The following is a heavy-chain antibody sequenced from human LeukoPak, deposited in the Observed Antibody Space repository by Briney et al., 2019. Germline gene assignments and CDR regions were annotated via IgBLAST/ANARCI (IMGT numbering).Heavy chain of an antibody. CDR2: INHSGST. Sequence: SETLSLTCAVYGGSFSGYYWSWIRQPPGKGLEWIGEINHSGSTNYNPSLKSRVTISVDTSKNQFSLKLSSVTAADTAVYYCARQRGDIVVVPAAIPRRNPRGAFDIWGQGTMVTVSS. CDR1: GGSFSGYY. D-gene: IGHD2-2*01. CDR3: ARQRGDIVVVPAAIPRRNPRGAFDI. J-gene: IGHJ3*02. V-gene: IGHV4-34*01.